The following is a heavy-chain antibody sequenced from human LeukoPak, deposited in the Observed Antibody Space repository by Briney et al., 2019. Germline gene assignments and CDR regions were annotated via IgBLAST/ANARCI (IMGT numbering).Heavy chain of an antibody. J-gene: IGHJ4*02. CDR3: AIVPITSPFYFDY. CDR2: INWSGGST. D-gene: IGHD2-2*01. V-gene: IGHV3-20*04. Sequence: GGSLRLSCTASGFAFDEHGMSWVRQVPGKGLEWVSGINWSGGSTGYADPLRGRFTISRDDAKNSLYLQMDSLRAEDTALYYCAIVPITSPFYFDYWGQGTLVTVSS. CDR1: GFAFDEHG.